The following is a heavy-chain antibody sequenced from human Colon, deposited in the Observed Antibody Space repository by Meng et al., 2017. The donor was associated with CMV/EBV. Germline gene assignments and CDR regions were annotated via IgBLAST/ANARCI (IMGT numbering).Heavy chain of an antibody. J-gene: IGHJ4*02. CDR1: GGSFSGYY. CDR2: INHSGST. V-gene: IGHV4-34*01. CDR3: ARYYEFWSGRFDY. D-gene: IGHD3-3*01. Sequence: SETLSLTCAVYGGSFSGYYWSWIRQPPGKGLEWIGVINHSGSTNYNPSLKSRVTISVDTSKNQFSLKLSSVTAADTAVYYCARYYEFWSGRFDYWGQGTLVTVSS.